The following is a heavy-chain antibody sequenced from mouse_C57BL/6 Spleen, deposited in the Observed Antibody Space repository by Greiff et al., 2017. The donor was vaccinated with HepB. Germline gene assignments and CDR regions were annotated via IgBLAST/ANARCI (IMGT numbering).Heavy chain of an antibody. J-gene: IGHJ3*01. V-gene: IGHV1-53*01. Sequence: QVQLLQPGTELVKPGASVKLSCKASGYTFTSYWMHWVKQRPGQGLEWIGNINPSNGGTNYNEKFKSKATLTVDKSSSTAYMQLSSLTSEDSAVYYCARPSIGYGSSYDWFAYWGQGTLVTVSA. D-gene: IGHD1-1*01. CDR2: INPSNGGT. CDR3: ARPSIGYGSSYDWFAY. CDR1: GYTFTSYW.